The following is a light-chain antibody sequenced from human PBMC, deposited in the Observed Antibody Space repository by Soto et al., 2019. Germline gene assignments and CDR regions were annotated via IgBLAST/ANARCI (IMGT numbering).Light chain of an antibody. CDR3: QEYNYWHPIT. Sequence: EIVLTQSPATLSVSPGERATLSCRASQSISNSLAWYQQKPGQAPRFLIYGASTRATGIPDRFSGSGSGTDFTLTISRLEPEDSAVYYCQEYNYWHPITFGGGTKVDIK. J-gene: IGKJ4*01. CDR1: QSISNS. CDR2: GAS. V-gene: IGKV3D-15*01.